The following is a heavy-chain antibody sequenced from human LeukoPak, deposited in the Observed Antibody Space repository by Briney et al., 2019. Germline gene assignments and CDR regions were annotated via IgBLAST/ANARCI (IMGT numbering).Heavy chain of an antibody. J-gene: IGHJ4*02. CDR3: TTTYYYDSSGYYYFDY. CDR2: IKSKTDGGTT. D-gene: IGHD3-22*01. Sequence: GGSLRLSCAASGFTFSNAWMSWVRQAPGKGLEWVGRIKSKTDGGTTDYAAPVKGRFTSSRDDSKNPLYLQMNSLKTKDTAVYYCTTTYYYDSSGYYYFDYWGQGTLVTVSS. V-gene: IGHV3-15*01. CDR1: GFTFSNAW.